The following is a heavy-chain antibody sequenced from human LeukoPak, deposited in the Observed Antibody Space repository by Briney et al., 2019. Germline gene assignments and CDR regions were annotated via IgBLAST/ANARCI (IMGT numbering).Heavy chain of an antibody. D-gene: IGHD5-18*01. CDR3: ARVGLGNTAIHI. CDR1: GYTFTSYY. Sequence: ASVKVSCKASGYTFTSYYMHWVRQAPGQGLEWMGIINPSGGSTSYAQKFQGRVTMTRDTSTSTAYMELSSLRSEDTAVYYCARVGLGNTAIHIWGQGTMVTVSS. CDR2: INPSGGST. J-gene: IGHJ3*02. V-gene: IGHV1-46*01.